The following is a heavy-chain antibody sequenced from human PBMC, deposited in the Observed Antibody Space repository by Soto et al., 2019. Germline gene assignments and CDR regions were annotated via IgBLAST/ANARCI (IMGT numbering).Heavy chain of an antibody. D-gene: IGHD2-8*01. CDR3: ARGYCTNGVCYSGHY. CDR2: IIPIFGTA. CDR1: GGTFSSYA. J-gene: IGHJ4*02. Sequence: ASVKVSCKASGGTFSSYAISWVRQAPGQGLEWMGGIIPIFGTANYAQKFQGRVTITADKSTSTAYMELSSLRSEDTAVYYCARGYCTNGVCYSGHYWGQGTLVTVSA. V-gene: IGHV1-69*06.